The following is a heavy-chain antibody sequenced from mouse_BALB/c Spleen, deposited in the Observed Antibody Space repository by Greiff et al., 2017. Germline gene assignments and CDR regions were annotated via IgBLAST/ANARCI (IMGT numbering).Heavy chain of an antibody. V-gene: IGHV3-8*02. J-gene: IGHJ1*01. CDR3: ARWLLQGDWYFDV. Sequence: EVQRVESGPSLVKPSQTLSLTCSVTGDSITSGYWNWIRKFPGNKLEYMGYISYSGSTYYNPSLKSRISITRDTSKNQYYLQLNSVTTEDTATYYCARWLLQGDWYFDVWGAGTTVTVSS. D-gene: IGHD2-3*01. CDR1: GDSITSGY. CDR2: ISYSGST.